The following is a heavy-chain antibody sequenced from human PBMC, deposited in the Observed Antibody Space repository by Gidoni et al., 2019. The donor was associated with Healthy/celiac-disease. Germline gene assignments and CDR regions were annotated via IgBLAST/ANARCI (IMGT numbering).Heavy chain of an antibody. J-gene: IGHJ5*02. CDR3: ARAVGLKGWFDP. CDR1: GGSISSSSYY. D-gene: IGHD3-16*01. Sequence: QLQLQESGPGLVKPSETLSLTCTVSGGSISSSSYYWGWIRQPPGKGLEWIGSIYYSGSTYYNPSLKSRVTISVDTSKNQFSLKLSSVTAADTAVYYCARAVGLKGWFDPWGQGTLVTVSS. V-gene: IGHV4-39*01. CDR2: IYYSGST.